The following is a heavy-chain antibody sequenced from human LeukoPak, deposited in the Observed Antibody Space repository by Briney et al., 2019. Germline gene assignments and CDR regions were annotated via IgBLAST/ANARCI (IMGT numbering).Heavy chain of an antibody. CDR2: SDHDGVVR. J-gene: IGHJ4*02. D-gene: IGHD3-3*01. CDR3: VASRWSGALDF. V-gene: IGHV3-74*01. CDR1: SIRFADHW. Sequence: PGGSLRLSCVGSSIRFADHWMLWVRQVPGKPPAWVARSDHDGVVREYADSVKGRFTIPRDNARNTIHLEMNRLKVEGTAIYYCVASRWSGALDFWGQGSLVTVSS.